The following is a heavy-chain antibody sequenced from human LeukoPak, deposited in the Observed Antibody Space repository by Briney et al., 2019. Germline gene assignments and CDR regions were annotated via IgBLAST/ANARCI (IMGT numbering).Heavy chain of an antibody. D-gene: IGHD4-17*01. CDR1: GFTVSSNY. CDR3: AREDYGDYRY. CDR2: IYSGGST. Sequence: GGSLRLSCAASGFTVSSNYMSWVRQAPGKGLEWVSVIYSGGSTYYADSVKGRFTISRDNAKNSLYLQMNSLRAEDTAVYYCAREDYGDYRYWGQGTLVTVSS. J-gene: IGHJ4*02. V-gene: IGHV3-66*01.